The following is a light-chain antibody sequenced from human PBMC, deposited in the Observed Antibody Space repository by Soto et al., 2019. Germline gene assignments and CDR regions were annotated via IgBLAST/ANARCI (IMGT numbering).Light chain of an antibody. J-gene: IGKJ4*01. CDR3: QQSYATVRT. CDR2: AAS. Sequence: IQMTQSPSSLSTSVGDRVTITFRASQGISTFLNWYQQKPGKAPRLLIYAASRLQSGVPARFTGSGAETDFTLTITSLQPEDFGIYYCQQSYATVRTFGGGTKVDIK. CDR1: QGISTF. V-gene: IGKV1-39*01.